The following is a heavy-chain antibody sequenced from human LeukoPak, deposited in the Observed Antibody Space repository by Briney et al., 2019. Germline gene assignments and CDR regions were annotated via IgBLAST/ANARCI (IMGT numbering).Heavy chain of an antibody. CDR1: GYSLIVYY. Sequence: ASVRVSCKASGYSLIVYYIHWVRQAPGQGLEWMGIINPSGGSTSYAQKFQGRVTMTRDMSTSTVYMELSSLRSEDTAVYYCARVEMATTGPNWFDPWGQGTLVTVSS. D-gene: IGHD5-24*01. CDR2: INPSGGST. J-gene: IGHJ5*02. CDR3: ARVEMATTGPNWFDP. V-gene: IGHV1-46*01.